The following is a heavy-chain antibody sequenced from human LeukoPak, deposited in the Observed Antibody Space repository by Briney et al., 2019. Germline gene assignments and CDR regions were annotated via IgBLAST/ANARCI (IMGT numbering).Heavy chain of an antibody. Sequence: GGSLRLSCAASGFTFSSYGMHWVRQGPGKGLEWVAVIWYDGSNKYYADSVKGRFTISRDNSKNTLYLQMNSLRAEDTAVYYCARDFSSGSIWGQGTMVTVSS. J-gene: IGHJ3*02. CDR2: IWYDGSNK. V-gene: IGHV3-33*01. CDR3: ARDFSSGSI. D-gene: IGHD6-25*01. CDR1: GFTFSSYG.